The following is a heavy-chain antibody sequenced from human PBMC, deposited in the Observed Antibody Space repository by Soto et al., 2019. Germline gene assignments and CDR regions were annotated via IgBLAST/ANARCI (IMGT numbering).Heavy chain of an antibody. V-gene: IGHV3-73*01. CDR3: TRHKGSAEMATINRGTIRDY. CDR2: IRSKANSYAT. D-gene: IGHD5-12*01. CDR1: GFTFSGSA. Sequence: GGSLRLSCAASGFTFSGSAMHWVRQASGKGLEWVGRIRSKANSYATAYAASVKGRFTISRDDSKNTAYLQMNSLKTEDTAVYYCTRHKGSAEMATINRGTIRDYWGQGTLVTVSS. J-gene: IGHJ4*02.